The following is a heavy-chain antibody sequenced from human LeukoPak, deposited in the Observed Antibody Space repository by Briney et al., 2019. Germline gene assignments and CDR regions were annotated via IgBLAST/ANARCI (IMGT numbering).Heavy chain of an antibody. CDR1: GVPFSNAW. D-gene: IGHD6-19*01. V-gene: IGHV3-15*01. Sequence: PGGSLRLSCAVSGVPFSNAWMSWVRQAPGKGLEWVGRIKNKTYGGTTDYAAPVKGRFIISRDDSKNSLYLQMNSLQNDDTGVYYCTSESIAVAGSWALDIWGQGTKVTVSS. J-gene: IGHJ3*02. CDR3: TSESIAVAGSWALDI. CDR2: IKNKTYGGTT.